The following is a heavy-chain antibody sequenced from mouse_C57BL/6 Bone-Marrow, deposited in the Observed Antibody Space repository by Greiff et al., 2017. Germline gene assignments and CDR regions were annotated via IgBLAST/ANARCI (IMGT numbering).Heavy chain of an antibody. V-gene: IGHV5-2*01. CDR1: EYEFPSHD. CDR2: INSDGGST. D-gene: IGHD2-2*01. J-gene: IGHJ3*01. Sequence: VQLQQSGGGLVQPGESLKLSCESNEYEFPSHDMSWVRKTPEKRLELVAAINSDGGSTYYPDTMERRFIISRDNTKKTLYLQMSSLRSEDTALYYCARQSSLLWLRQRFAYWGQGTLVTVSA. CDR3: ARQSSLLWLRQRFAY.